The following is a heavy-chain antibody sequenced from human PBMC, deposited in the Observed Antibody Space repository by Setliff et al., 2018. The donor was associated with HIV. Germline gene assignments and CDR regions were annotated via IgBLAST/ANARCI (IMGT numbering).Heavy chain of an antibody. V-gene: IGHV3-33*01. D-gene: IGHD3-16*01. CDR1: GFSLSYHG. CDR3: ARDSKHHSVWGNVGILDD. J-gene: IGHJ4*02. CDR2: IWYDGSNE. Sequence: PGGSLRLSCTASGFSLSYHGMHWVRQAPGKGLEWVAIIWYDGSNEYYADSVKGRFTISRDNSKNTLYLQMDSLRAEDTAVYYCARDSKHHSVWGNVGILDDWGQGTLVTVSS.